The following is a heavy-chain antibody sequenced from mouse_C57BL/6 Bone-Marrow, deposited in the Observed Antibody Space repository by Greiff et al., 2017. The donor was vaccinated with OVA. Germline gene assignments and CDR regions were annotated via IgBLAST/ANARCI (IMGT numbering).Heavy chain of an antibody. CDR3: VREGLTTVVATRAMDY. V-gene: IGHV10-3*01. J-gene: IGHJ4*01. CDR2: IRSKSSNYAT. D-gene: IGHD1-1*01. Sequence: EVQRVESGGGLVQPKGSLKLSCAASGFTFNTYAMHWVRQAPGKGLEWVARIRSKSSNYATYYADSVKDRFTISRDDSQSMLYLQMNNLKTEDTAMYYCVREGLTTVVATRAMDYWGQGTSVTVSS. CDR1: GFTFNTYA.